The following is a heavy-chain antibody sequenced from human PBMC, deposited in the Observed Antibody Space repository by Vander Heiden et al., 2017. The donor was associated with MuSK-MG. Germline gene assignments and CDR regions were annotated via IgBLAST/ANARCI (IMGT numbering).Heavy chain of an antibody. CDR3: AGPEYCGWYDY. J-gene: IGHJ6*03. CDR2: VINVVGNK. V-gene: IGHV1-69*12. CDR1: GGPFSNSI. Sequence: QVQLVQSGPEVKTPGSSVKVSCKASGGPFSNSIISWVRQAPGQGPEWMGGVINVVGNKDYVLKLEGRVKFTADELTSTVFMELSGPTVDDTAGYCCAGPEYCGWYDY. D-gene: IGHD6-19*01.